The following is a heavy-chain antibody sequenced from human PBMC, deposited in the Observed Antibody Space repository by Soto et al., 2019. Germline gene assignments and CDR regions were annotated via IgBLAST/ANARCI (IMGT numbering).Heavy chain of an antibody. CDR2: INAGNGNT. J-gene: IGHJ4*02. CDR3: ARGRIAVAGYSW. D-gene: IGHD6-19*01. V-gene: IGHV1-3*01. Sequence: QVQLVQSGAEVKKPGASVKVSCKASGYTFTSYAMHWVRQAPGQRLEWMGWINAGNGNTKYSQKFQGRVTNTRDTSASTAYMELSSLRSEDTAVYYCARGRIAVAGYSWWGQGTLVTVSS. CDR1: GYTFTSYA.